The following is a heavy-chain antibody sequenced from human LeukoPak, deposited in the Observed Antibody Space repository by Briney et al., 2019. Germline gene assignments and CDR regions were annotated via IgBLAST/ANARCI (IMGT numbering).Heavy chain of an antibody. Sequence: GESLKISCKGSGYSFTSYWIGWVRQMPGKGLEWMGIIYPGDSDTRYSPSFQGQVNISADKSISTAYLQWSSLKASDTAMYYCATSMVRGVIHYYYGMDVWGQGTTVTVSS. V-gene: IGHV5-51*01. CDR2: IYPGDSDT. CDR3: ATSMVRGVIHYYYGMDV. J-gene: IGHJ6*02. CDR1: GYSFTSYW. D-gene: IGHD3-10*01.